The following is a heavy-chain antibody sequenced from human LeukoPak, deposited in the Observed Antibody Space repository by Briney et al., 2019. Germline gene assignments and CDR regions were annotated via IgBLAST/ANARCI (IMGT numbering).Heavy chain of an antibody. J-gene: IGHJ4*02. CDR2: IYPGDSDT. CDR3: ARQGSAVVTRKGFDY. V-gene: IGHV5-51*01. Sequence: GESLKISCKGSGYNFTSYWIGWVRQMPGKGLEWMGMIYPGDSDTRYSPSFQGQVTISADKSISTAYLQWSSLKASDTAIYYCARQGSAVVTRKGFDYWGQGTLVTVSS. CDR1: GYNFTSYW. D-gene: IGHD1-1*01.